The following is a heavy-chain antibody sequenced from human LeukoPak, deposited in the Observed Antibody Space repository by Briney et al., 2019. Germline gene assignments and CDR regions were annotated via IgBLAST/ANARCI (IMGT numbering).Heavy chain of an antibody. CDR1: GDTFISYA. CDR2: INAYNGNT. CDR3: ARDVQESGYYMDV. V-gene: IGHV1-18*01. J-gene: IGHJ6*03. Sequence: ASVKVSCKASGDTFISYAISWVRQAPGQGLEWMGWINAYNGNTNYAQKLQGRVTMTTDTSTSTAYMELRSLRSDDTAVYYCARDVQESGYYMDVRGKGTTVTVSS.